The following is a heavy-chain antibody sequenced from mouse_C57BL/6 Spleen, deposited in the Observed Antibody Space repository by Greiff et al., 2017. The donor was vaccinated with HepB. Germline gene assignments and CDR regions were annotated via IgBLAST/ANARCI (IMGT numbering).Heavy chain of an antibody. V-gene: IGHV1-50*01. CDR1: GYTFTSYW. J-gene: IGHJ1*03. D-gene: IGHD2-4*01. CDR2: IDPSDSYT. Sequence: QVQLQQPGAELVKPGASVKLSCKASGYTFTSYWMQWVKQRPGQGLEWIGEIDPSDSYTNYNQKLKGKATLTVDTSSSTAYMQPSSLTSEDSAVYYCARGGLRRPDWYFDVWGTGTTVTVSS. CDR3: ARGGLRRPDWYFDV.